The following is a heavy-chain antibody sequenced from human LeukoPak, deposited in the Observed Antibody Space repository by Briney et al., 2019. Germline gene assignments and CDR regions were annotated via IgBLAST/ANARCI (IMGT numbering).Heavy chain of an antibody. CDR2: IRSKANSYAT. CDR1: GFTFSGSA. D-gene: IGHD6-13*01. Sequence: PGGSLRFSCAASGFTFSGSAMHWVRQASGKGLEWVGRIRSKANSYATAYAASVKGRFTISRDDSKNTAYLQMNSLKTEDTAVYYCTRPSIAADYWGQGTLVTVSS. V-gene: IGHV3-73*01. CDR3: TRPSIAADY. J-gene: IGHJ4*02.